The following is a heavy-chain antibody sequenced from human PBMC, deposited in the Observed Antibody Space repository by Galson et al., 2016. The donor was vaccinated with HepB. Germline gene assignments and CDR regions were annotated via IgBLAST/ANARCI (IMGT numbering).Heavy chain of an antibody. Sequence: SVKVSCKASGGTFTSYAINWVRQAPGQGLEWMGRIITIFGRSNYAQKFQGRVTITADKSTSTVHMELSSLRSNDTAVYYCASFPNYCGSSGYHTVYWGQGTLVTVSS. D-gene: IGHD3-22*01. J-gene: IGHJ4*02. CDR1: GGTFTSYA. CDR3: ASFPNYCGSSGYHTVY. CDR2: IITIFGRS. V-gene: IGHV1-69*04.